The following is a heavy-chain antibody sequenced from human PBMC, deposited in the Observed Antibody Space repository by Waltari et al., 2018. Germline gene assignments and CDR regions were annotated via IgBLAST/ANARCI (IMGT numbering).Heavy chain of an antibody. CDR3: FFATVVSGGVDY. J-gene: IGHJ4*02. D-gene: IGHD4-17*01. CDR2: IIPSLGIA. Sequence: QVQLVQSGAEVKKPGSSVKVSCKASGGTFSSYTISWVRQAPGQGLEWMGRIIPSLGIANYAQKFQGRVTITADKSTSTAYMELSSLRSEDTAVYYCFFATVVSGGVDYWGQGTLVTVSS. CDR1: GGTFSSYT. V-gene: IGHV1-69*02.